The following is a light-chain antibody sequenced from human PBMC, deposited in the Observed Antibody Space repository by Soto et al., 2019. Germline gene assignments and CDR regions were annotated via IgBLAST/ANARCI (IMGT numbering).Light chain of an antibody. J-gene: IGKJ1*01. CDR3: QQYDSSPWT. Sequence: EIVLTQSPGTLSLSPGERATLSCRASQSVSSSFLAWYQQKPGQAPRLLIYVASTRATGIPDRFSGSGSGTDFTLTISRLEPEDFAVYYCQQYDSSPWTFGQGTKVESK. CDR2: VAS. V-gene: IGKV3-20*01. CDR1: QSVSSSF.